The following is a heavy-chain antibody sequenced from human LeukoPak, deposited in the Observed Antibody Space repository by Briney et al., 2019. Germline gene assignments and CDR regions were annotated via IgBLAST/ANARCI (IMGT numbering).Heavy chain of an antibody. J-gene: IGHJ4*02. V-gene: IGHV4-38-2*02. CDR2: IYHSGST. Sequence: SETLSLTCTVSGYSISSGYYWGWIRQPPGKGLEWIGSIYHSGSTYYNPSLKSRVTISVDTSKNQFSLKLSSVTAADTAVYYCARDGYYDSSGYYYYSDYWGQGTLVTVSS. D-gene: IGHD3-22*01. CDR1: GYSISSGYY. CDR3: ARDGYYDSSGYYYYSDY.